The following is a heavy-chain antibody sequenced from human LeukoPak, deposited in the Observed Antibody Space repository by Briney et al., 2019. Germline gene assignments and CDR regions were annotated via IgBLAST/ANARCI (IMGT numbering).Heavy chain of an antibody. CDR2: INPNSGGT. CDR1: GYTFTGYY. V-gene: IGHV1-2*02. CDR3: ARGYYDSSGSGFDY. J-gene: IGHJ4*02. D-gene: IGHD3-22*01. Sequence: ASVKVSCKASGYTFTGYYMHWVRQAPGQGLEWMGWINPNSGGTNYAQKFQGRVTMARDTSISTAYMELSRLRSDDTAAYYCARGYYDSSGSGFDYWGQGTLVTVSS.